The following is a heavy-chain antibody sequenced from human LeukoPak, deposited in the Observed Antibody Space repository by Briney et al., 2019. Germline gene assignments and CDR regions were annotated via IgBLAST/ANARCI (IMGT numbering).Heavy chain of an antibody. Sequence: SETLSLTCAVSGYSISSGYYWGWIRRPPGKGLEWIGSIYHSGSTYYNPSLKSRVTISVDTSKNQFSLKLSSVTAADTAVYYCAREVTDCSSTSCQQYFDYWGQGTLVTVSS. D-gene: IGHD2-2*01. J-gene: IGHJ4*02. CDR3: AREVTDCSSTSCQQYFDY. CDR2: IYHSGST. V-gene: IGHV4-38-2*02. CDR1: GYSISSGYY.